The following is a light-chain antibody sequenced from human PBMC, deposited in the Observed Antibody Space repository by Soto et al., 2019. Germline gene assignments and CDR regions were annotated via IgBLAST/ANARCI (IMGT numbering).Light chain of an antibody. Sequence: GERATLSCRASQSVSSSYLAWYQQKPGQAPRLLIYGASSRATGIPDRFSGSGSGTDFTLTIRRLEPEDFAVYYCQPYGTLPHTLGQGTKVHIK. CDR3: QPYGTLPHT. CDR2: GAS. V-gene: IGKV3-20*01. J-gene: IGKJ2*01. CDR1: QSVSSSY.